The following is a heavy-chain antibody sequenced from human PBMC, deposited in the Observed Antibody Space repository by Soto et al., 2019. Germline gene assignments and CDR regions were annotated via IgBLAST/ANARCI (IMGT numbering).Heavy chain of an antibody. CDR1: GGSISSGDYY. CDR2: IYYSGST. D-gene: IGHD2-21*02. CDR3: ARAMVVTQNWFDP. J-gene: IGHJ5*02. V-gene: IGHV4-30-4*01. Sequence: PSETLSLTCTVSGGSISSGDYYWSWIRQPPGKGLEWIGYIYYSGSTYYNPSLKSRVTISVDTSKNQFSLKLSSVTAADTAVYYCARAMVVTQNWFDPWRQGTLVTVSS.